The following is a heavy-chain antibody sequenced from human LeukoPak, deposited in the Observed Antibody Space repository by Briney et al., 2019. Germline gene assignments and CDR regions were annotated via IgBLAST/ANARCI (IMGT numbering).Heavy chain of an antibody. CDR3: ARDPDDSSGYYSYYFDY. Sequence: GGSLRLSCAASGFTFNNYWMSWVRQVRQAPGKGLEWVANIKQDGSEKNYVDSVKGRFTISRDNAKNSLYLQMSNLRAEDTAVYFCARDPDDSSGYYSYYFDYWGQGALVTVSS. D-gene: IGHD3-22*01. CDR2: IKQDGSEK. J-gene: IGHJ4*02. CDR1: GFTFNNYW. V-gene: IGHV3-7*01.